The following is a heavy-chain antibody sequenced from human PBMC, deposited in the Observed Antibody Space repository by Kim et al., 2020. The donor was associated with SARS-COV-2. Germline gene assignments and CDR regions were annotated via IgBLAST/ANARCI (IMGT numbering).Heavy chain of an antibody. J-gene: IGHJ5*02. CDR2: INPNSGGT. V-gene: IGHV1-2*02. CDR1: GYTFTGYY. D-gene: IGHD6-19*01. Sequence: ASVKVSCKASGYTFTGYYMHWVRQAPGQGLEWMGWINPNSGGTNYAQKFQGRVTMTRDTSISTAYMELSRLRSDDTAVYYCARTRQKQWLGYPRGSWFDPWGQGALVTVSS. CDR3: ARTRQKQWLGYPRGSWFDP.